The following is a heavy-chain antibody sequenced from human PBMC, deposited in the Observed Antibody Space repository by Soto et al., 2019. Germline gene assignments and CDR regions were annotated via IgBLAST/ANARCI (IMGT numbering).Heavy chain of an antibody. CDR1: GYTFTSYD. CDR2: MNPNSGNT. D-gene: IGHD6-6*01. Sequence: QVQLVQSGAEVKKPGASVKVSCKASGYTFTSYDINWVRQATGQGLEWMGWMNPNSGNTGYAQKFQGRVTMTRNTSISTAYMELSGLRSEDTAVYYCARLVRDRPYYYYYMDVWGKGTTVTVSS. J-gene: IGHJ6*03. CDR3: ARLVRDRPYYYYYMDV. V-gene: IGHV1-8*01.